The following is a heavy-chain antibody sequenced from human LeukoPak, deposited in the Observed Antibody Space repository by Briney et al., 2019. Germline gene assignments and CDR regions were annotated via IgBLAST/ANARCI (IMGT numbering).Heavy chain of an antibody. D-gene: IGHD3-3*01. J-gene: IGHJ4*02. CDR1: GGSISSSSYY. CDR3: ASEWHKISRHYFDY. Sequence: PSETLSLTCTVSGGSISSSSYYWGWIRQPPGKGLEWIGSIYYSGSTYYNPSLKSRVTISVDTSKNQFSLKLSSVTAADTAVYYCASEWHKISRHYFDYWGQGTLVTVSS. CDR2: IYYSGST. V-gene: IGHV4-39*01.